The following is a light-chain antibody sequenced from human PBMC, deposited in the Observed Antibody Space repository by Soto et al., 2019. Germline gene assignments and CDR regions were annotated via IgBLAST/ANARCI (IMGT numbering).Light chain of an antibody. CDR1: QSISSN. CDR2: RTS. CDR3: QERSKWPVFT. Sequence: EIVMTQSPATLSVSPGERATLSCRASQSISSNLAWYQQKPGQAPRLLMFRTSSRATGFPARFSGSGSGTEFNLTISSLQSEDFGVYYCQERSKWPVFTFGPGTKVDIK. V-gene: IGKV3-15*01. J-gene: IGKJ3*01.